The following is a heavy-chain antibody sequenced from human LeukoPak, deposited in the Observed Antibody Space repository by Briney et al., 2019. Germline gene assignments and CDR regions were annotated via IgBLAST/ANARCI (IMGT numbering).Heavy chain of an antibody. CDR1: GGSINYYY. D-gene: IGHD3-10*01. CDR2: IYYTGRT. CDR3: VRGPYGSGISNWFDP. V-gene: IGHV4-59*01. J-gene: IGHJ5*02. Sequence: SETLSLTCTVSGGSINYYYWSWIRQSPGKGLEWIGYIYYTGRTKYNPSLQSRVTISVDTSKNQFSLRLTSVSAADTAVYYCVRGPYGSGISNWFDPWGQGTQVIVSS.